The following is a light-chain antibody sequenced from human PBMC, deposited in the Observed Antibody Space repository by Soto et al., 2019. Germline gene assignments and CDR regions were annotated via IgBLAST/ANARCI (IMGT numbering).Light chain of an antibody. Sequence: EILLTQPPATLSLSPGERATLACRARQSISSYLAWYQQKPGQAPRLLIYDASNRATGIPARFSGSGSGTDFTLTISSLEPEDFAFYYCQQRSSWLTFGGGTKVEIK. CDR3: QQRSSWLT. CDR1: QSISSY. V-gene: IGKV3-11*01. CDR2: DAS. J-gene: IGKJ4*01.